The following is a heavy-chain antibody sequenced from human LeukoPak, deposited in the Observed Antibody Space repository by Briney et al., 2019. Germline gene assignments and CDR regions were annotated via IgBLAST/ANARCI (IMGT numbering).Heavy chain of an antibody. CDR1: GFAFSAFA. Sequence: PRGSLRLSCAASGFAFSAFAMHWARQAPGKGLEWVAAISYDASNKYYAVSVRGRFTISRDNSRNTLFLQMNSLRADDTAVYYCARGTTDIVAEITDAFDIWGEGSVVTVSS. J-gene: IGHJ3*02. D-gene: IGHD5-12*01. CDR3: ARGTTDIVAEITDAFDI. CDR2: ISYDASNK. V-gene: IGHV3-30-3*01.